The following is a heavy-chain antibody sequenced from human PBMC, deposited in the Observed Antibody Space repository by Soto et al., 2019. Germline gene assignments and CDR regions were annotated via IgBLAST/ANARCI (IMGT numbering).Heavy chain of an antibody. CDR1: GGSISSGGYY. V-gene: IGHV4-31*03. D-gene: IGHD5-18*01. CDR2: IYYSGST. Sequence: SETLSLTCTVSGGSISSGGYYWTWIRQHPGKGLEGIGYIYYSGSTYYNPSLKSRVTISVDTSKNQFSLKLSSVTAADTAVYYCARSYSYGPVGYYGMDVWGQGTTATVS. CDR3: ARSYSYGPVGYYGMDV. J-gene: IGHJ6*02.